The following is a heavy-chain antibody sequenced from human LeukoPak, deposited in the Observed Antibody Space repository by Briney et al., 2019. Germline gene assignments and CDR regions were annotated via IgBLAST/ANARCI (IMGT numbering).Heavy chain of an antibody. D-gene: IGHD6-19*01. Sequence: PGGSLRLSCAASGFTFSSYGMHWVRQAPGKGLEWVAVIWYDGSNKYYADSVKGRFTISRDNSKNTLYLQMNSLRAEDTAVYYCARAPRLSSGWEFDYWGQGTLVTVSS. V-gene: IGHV3-33*01. CDR1: GFTFSSYG. CDR3: ARAPRLSSGWEFDY. J-gene: IGHJ4*02. CDR2: IWYDGSNK.